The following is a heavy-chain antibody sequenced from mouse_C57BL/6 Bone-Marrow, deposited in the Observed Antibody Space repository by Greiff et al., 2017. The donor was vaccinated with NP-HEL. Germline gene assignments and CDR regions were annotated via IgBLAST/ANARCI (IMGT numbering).Heavy chain of an antibody. J-gene: IGHJ4*01. V-gene: IGHV5-4*01. CDR3: ARDTVVANSPYYYAMDY. Sequence: EVQVVESGGGLVKPGGSLKLSCAASGFTFSSYAMSWVRQTPEKRLEWVATISDGGSYTYYPDNVKGRFTISRDNAKNNLYLQMSHLKSEDTAMYYCARDTVVANSPYYYAMDYWGQGTSVTVSS. CDR1: GFTFSSYA. D-gene: IGHD1-1*01. CDR2: ISDGGSYT.